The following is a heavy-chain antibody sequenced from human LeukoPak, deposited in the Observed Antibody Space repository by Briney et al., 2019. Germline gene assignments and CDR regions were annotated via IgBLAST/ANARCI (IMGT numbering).Heavy chain of an antibody. Sequence: ASVKASCKASGGTFSSYAISWVRQAPGQGLEWMGWINAGNGNTKYSQEFQGRVTITRDTSASTAYMELSSLRSEDMAVYYCARDRGSGWLTYYFDYWGQGTLVTVSS. CDR3: ARDRGSGWLTYYFDY. CDR1: GGTFSSYA. J-gene: IGHJ4*02. CDR2: INAGNGNT. D-gene: IGHD6-19*01. V-gene: IGHV1-3*03.